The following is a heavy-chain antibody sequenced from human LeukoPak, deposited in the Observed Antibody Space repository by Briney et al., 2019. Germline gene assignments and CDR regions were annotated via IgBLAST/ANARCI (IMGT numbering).Heavy chain of an antibody. J-gene: IGHJ4*02. CDR3: VKYLRWLNSPDPPEDY. CDR2: ISPGGSAT. Sequence: GESLKISCKGSGYSFTNNWVAWVRQMPGKGLEWMGIISPGGSATTYSPSFQGHVTISVDKSISTAYLQWSSLKASDTAIYYCVKYLRWLNSPDPPEDYWGQGTLVTVSS. D-gene: IGHD5-18*01. CDR1: GYSFTNNW. V-gene: IGHV5-51*01.